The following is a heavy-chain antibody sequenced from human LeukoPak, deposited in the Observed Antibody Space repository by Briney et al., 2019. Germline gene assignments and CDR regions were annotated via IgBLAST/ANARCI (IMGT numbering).Heavy chain of an antibody. V-gene: IGHV4-39*01. CDR3: ARRRGSIFGVVIHYYFDY. CDR1: GDSISSTSYY. D-gene: IGHD3-3*01. J-gene: IGHJ4*02. Sequence: SETLSLTCTVSGDSISSTSYYWGWLRQPPGKGLEWICSIYYIGNTYYNPSLKSRVTISVDTSKNQFSLNLTSVTAADTAVYYCARRRGSIFGVVIHYYFDYWGQGTLVTVSS. CDR2: IYYIGNT.